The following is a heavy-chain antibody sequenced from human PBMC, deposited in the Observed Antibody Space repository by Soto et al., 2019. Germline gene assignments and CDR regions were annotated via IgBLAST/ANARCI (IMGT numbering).Heavy chain of an antibody. V-gene: IGHV1-18*04. CDR3: ARGPSIAAAGTLNY. D-gene: IGHD6-13*01. Sequence: VASVKVSCKASGYTFTSYGISWVRQAPGQGLEWMGWISAYNGNTNYAQKLQGRVTMTTDTSTSTAYMELRSLRSDDTAVYYCARGPSIAAAGTLNYWGQGTLVTVSS. J-gene: IGHJ4*02. CDR1: GYTFTSYG. CDR2: ISAYNGNT.